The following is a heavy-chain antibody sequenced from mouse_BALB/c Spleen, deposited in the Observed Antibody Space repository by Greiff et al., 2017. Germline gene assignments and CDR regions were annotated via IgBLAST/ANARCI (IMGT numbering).Heavy chain of an antibody. CDR3: ARNEPLLLLRGAMDY. J-gene: IGHJ4*01. CDR1: GFSLTSYG. CDR2: IWSGGST. Sequence: QVQLKESGPGLVQPSQSLSITCTVSGFSLTSYGVHWVRQSPGKGLEWLGVIWSGGSTDYNAAFISRLSISKDNSKSQVFFKMNSLQANDTAIYYCARNEPLLLLRGAMDYWGQGTSVTVSS. V-gene: IGHV2-2*02. D-gene: IGHD1-1*01.